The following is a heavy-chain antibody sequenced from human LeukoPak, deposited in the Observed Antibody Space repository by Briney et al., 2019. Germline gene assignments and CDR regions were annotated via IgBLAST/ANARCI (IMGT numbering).Heavy chain of an antibody. CDR3: ARHDTAMATDYGMDV. Sequence: GALKPPCAASGFTFSYYYMSWIRQAPGEGVEGVSLISSRGSTIYYADSVKGRFTISRDNAKNSLYLQMNSLRAEDTAVYYCARHDTAMATDYGMDVWGQGTTVTVSS. CDR2: ISSRGSTI. D-gene: IGHD5-18*01. J-gene: IGHJ6*02. V-gene: IGHV3-11*01. CDR1: GFTFSYYY.